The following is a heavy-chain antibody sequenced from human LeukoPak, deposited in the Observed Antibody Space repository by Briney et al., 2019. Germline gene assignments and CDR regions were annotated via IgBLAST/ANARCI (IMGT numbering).Heavy chain of an antibody. D-gene: IGHD3-22*01. V-gene: IGHV4-34*01. CDR3: ARLTMIATYYFDY. CDR2: INHSGST. Sequence: PSETLSLTCAVYGGSFSGYYWSWIRQPPGKGLEWIGEINHSGSTNYNPSLKSRVTISVDTSKNQFSLKLSSVTAADTAVYYCARLTMIATYYFDYWGQGTLVTVSS. CDR1: GGSFSGYY. J-gene: IGHJ4*02.